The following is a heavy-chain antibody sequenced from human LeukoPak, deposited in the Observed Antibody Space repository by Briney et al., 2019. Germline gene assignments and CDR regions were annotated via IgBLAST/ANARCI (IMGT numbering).Heavy chain of an antibody. Sequence: PSETLSLTCIVSGGSISSGGHYWGWIRQPPGKGLEWIGSIYYSGSTYYNPSLNSRVTIFIDMSKNQFSLKLSSVAATDTAVYYCARLVCRGGSCPAEFDYWGQGTLVTVSS. CDR1: GGSISSGGHY. V-gene: IGHV4-39*01. D-gene: IGHD2-15*01. CDR3: ARLVCRGGSCPAEFDY. CDR2: IYYSGST. J-gene: IGHJ4*02.